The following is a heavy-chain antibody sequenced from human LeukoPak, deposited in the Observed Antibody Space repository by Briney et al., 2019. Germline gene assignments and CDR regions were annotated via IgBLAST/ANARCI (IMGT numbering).Heavy chain of an antibody. CDR3: AKTGGYYYNMDV. D-gene: IGHD7-27*01. CDR1: GFTFSSYA. CDR2: ISGSGGST. J-gene: IGHJ6*02. V-gene: IGHV3-23*01. Sequence: GGSLRLSCAASGFTFSSYAMSWVRQAPGKGLDWVSVISGSGGSTYYADSVKGRFTISRDNSKNTLYLQMNSLRAEDTAVYYCAKTGGYYYNMDVWGQGTTVTVSS.